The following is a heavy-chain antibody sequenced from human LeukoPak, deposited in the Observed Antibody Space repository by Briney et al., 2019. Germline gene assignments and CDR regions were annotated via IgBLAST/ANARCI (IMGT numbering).Heavy chain of an antibody. Sequence: SETLSLTCTVSGGSISSYYWSWIRQPPGKGLEWIGYIYYSGSTNYNPSLKSRVTISVDTSKNQFSLKLRSVTAADTAVYYCARLLRVGYCSTTTCNWFDPWGQGTLVTVSS. D-gene: IGHD2-2*03. CDR3: ARLLRVGYCSTTTCNWFDP. V-gene: IGHV4-59*12. J-gene: IGHJ5*02. CDR1: GGSISSYY. CDR2: IYYSGST.